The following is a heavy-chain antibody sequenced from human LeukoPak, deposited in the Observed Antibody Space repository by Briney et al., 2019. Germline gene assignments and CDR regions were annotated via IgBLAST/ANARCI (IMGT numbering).Heavy chain of an antibody. CDR2: IKQDGSGK. D-gene: IGHD3-16*02. J-gene: IGHJ3*02. V-gene: IGHV3-7*03. CDR3: AKDPGGSVWGSYRLFFAFDI. Sequence: PGGSLRLSCAASGFTFSTYWMSWVRQAPGKGLEWVANIKQDGSGKYYVDSVKGRFTISRDNSKNTLYPQMNSLRAEDTAVYYCAKDPGGSVWGSYRLFFAFDIWGQGTMVTVSS. CDR1: GFTFSTYW.